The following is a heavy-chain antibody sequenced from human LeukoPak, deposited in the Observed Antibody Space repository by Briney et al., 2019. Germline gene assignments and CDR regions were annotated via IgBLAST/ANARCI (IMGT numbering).Heavy chain of an antibody. CDR2: IKSKTDGGTT. V-gene: IGHV3-15*01. J-gene: IGHJ4*02. CDR3: TTGCKVNIVATTEGRRHLIAVAGY. CDR1: GFTFSNAW. D-gene: IGHD5-12*01. Sequence: GGSLRLSCAASGFTFSNAWMSWVRQAPGKGLEWVGRIKSKTDGGTTDYAAPVKGRFTISKNTLYLQMNSLKTADTAVYYCTTGCKVNIVATTEGRRHLIAVAGYWGQGTLVTVSS.